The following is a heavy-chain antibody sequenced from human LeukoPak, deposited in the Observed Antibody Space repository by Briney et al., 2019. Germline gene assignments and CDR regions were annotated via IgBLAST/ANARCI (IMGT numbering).Heavy chain of an antibody. J-gene: IGHJ5*02. CDR3: ALLRTKDIVVVAPARSANWFDP. V-gene: IGHV2-5*02. CDR1: GFSLSTSGVG. Sequence: SGPTLVNPTQTLTPTCTFSGFSLSTSGVGVGWIRQPPGKALEWLALIYWDDEKRYSPSLKSRLTITKDTSKNQVVLRMTNMDPVDTATYYCALLRTKDIVVVAPARSANWFDPWGQGTLVTVSS. D-gene: IGHD2-2*01. CDR2: IYWDDEK.